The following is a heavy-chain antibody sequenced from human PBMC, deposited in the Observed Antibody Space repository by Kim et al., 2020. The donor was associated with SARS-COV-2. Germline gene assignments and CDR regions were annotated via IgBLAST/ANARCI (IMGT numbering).Heavy chain of an antibody. D-gene: IGHD3-10*01. J-gene: IGHJ4*02. CDR3: ARVNGSGSFIDY. V-gene: IGHV4-34*01. Sequence: SETLSLTCAVYGGSFSGYYWSWIRQPPGKGLEWIGEINHSGSTNYNPSLKSRVTISVDTSKNQFSLKLSSVTAADTAVYYCARVNGSGSFIDYWGQGTLVTVSS. CDR1: GGSFSGYY. CDR2: INHSGST.